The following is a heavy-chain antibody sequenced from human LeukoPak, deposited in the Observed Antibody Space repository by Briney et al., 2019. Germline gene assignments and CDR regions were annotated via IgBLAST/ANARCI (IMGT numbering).Heavy chain of an antibody. CDR2: ISSSSSHK. V-gene: IGHV3-21*01. Sequence: GGSLRLSCAASGFTFSSYTMNWVRQAPGKGLEYVSSISSSSSHKYYADSVKGRFTISRDNTKSSLYLQMNSLRAEDMAVYYCARGYCGGDCYGDWGQGTLVTVSS. CDR1: GFTFSSYT. CDR3: ARGYCGGDCYGD. J-gene: IGHJ1*01. D-gene: IGHD2-21*02.